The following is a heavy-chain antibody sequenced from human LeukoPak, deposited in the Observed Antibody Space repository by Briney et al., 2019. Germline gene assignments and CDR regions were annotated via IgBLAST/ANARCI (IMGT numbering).Heavy chain of an antibody. J-gene: IGHJ3*02. CDR1: GFTFSNAW. CDR3: TTDQYYYDSSGLNAFDI. CDR2: IKSKTDGGTT. D-gene: IGHD3-22*01. Sequence: KPGGSLRLSCAASGFTFSNAWMSWVRQAPGKGLEWVGRIKSKTDGGTTDYAAPVKGRFTISRDDSKNTLYLQMNSLKTGDTAVYYCTTDQYYYDSSGLNAFDIWGQGTMVTVSS. V-gene: IGHV3-15*01.